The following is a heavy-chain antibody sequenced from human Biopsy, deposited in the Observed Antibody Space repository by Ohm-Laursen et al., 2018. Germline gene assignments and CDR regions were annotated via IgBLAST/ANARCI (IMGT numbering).Heavy chain of an antibody. CDR1: GDSIRNDD. V-gene: IGHV4-4*07. CDR3: ARGTGKYYVYGAFDI. J-gene: IGHJ3*02. D-gene: IGHD3/OR15-3a*01. CDR2: IHTSGST. Sequence: SETLSLTCTVSGDSIRNDDWSWIRQSPGQGLEWIGRIHTSGSTNHNLSLKSRVTMSVDTSKNQFSLKLRSVTAADTAVYYCARGTGKYYVYGAFDIWGQGTMVTVSS.